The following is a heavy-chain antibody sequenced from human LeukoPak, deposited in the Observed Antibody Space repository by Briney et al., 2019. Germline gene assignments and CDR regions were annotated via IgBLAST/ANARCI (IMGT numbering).Heavy chain of an antibody. CDR1: GGSFSGYY. Sequence: SETLSLTCAVYGGSFSGYYWSWIRQPPGKWLEWIGEINHSGSTNYNPSLKSRVTISVDTSKNQFSLKLSSVTAADTAVYYCARGRHIVVVVGGNWFDPWGQGTLVTVSS. V-gene: IGHV4-34*01. CDR3: ARGRHIVVVVGGNWFDP. D-gene: IGHD2-15*01. J-gene: IGHJ5*02. CDR2: INHSGST.